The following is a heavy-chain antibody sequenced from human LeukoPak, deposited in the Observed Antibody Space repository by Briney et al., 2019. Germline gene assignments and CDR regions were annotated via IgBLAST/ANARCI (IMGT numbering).Heavy chain of an antibody. Sequence: PSETLSLTCTVSGGSISSDYWSRIRQPPGKGLEWIGNIYYSGSTNYNPSLKSRVTISVDTSKNQFSVKLSSVTAADTAVYYCARDSTFYGMDVWGQGTTVTVSS. CDR2: IYYSGST. J-gene: IGHJ6*02. CDR3: ARDSTFYGMDV. V-gene: IGHV4-59*01. CDR1: GGSISSDY.